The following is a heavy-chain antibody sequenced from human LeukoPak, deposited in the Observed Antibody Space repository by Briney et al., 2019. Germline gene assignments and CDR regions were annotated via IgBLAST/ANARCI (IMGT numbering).Heavy chain of an antibody. CDR2: ISDSGGRT. Sequence: GGYLRLSCAVSGITLSNYGMSWVRQAPGKGLEWVAGISDSGGRTNYADSVKGRFTISRDNPKNILYLQMNSLRAEDTAVYFCAKRGVVIRVILVGFHKEAYYFDSWGQGALVTVSS. CDR1: GITLSNYG. J-gene: IGHJ4*02. D-gene: IGHD3-22*01. V-gene: IGHV3-23*01. CDR3: AKRGVVIRVILVGFHKEAYYFDS.